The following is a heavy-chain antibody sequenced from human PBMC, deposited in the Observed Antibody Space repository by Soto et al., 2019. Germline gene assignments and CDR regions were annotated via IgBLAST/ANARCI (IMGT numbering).Heavy chain of an antibody. J-gene: IGHJ5*02. D-gene: IGHD3-16*01. Sequence: PSETLSLTCAVSGGSISSGGYYWSWIRQHPGKGLEWIGYIYYSGSTYYNPSLKSRVTISVDTSKNQFSLKLSSVTAADTAVYYCARVGGINWFDPWGQGTLVTVSS. V-gene: IGHV4-31*11. CDR2: IYYSGST. CDR1: GGSISSGGYY. CDR3: ARVGGINWFDP.